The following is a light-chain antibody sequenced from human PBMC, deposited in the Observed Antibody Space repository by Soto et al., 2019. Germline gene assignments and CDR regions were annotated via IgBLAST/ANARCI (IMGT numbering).Light chain of an antibody. Sequence: DIQMTQSPSTLSASVGDRVTITCRASQSISSWLAWYQQKPGKAPKILIYKASSLESGVPSRFSGSGSGTEFTLTISSLQPDDFATYYCQQHDNYPYTFGQGSKLEIK. V-gene: IGKV1-5*03. CDR3: QQHDNYPYT. CDR2: KAS. J-gene: IGKJ2*01. CDR1: QSISSW.